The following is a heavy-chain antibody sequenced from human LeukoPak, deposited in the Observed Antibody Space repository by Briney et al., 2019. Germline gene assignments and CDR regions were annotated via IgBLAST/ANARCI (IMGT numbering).Heavy chain of an antibody. Sequence: SETLSLTCTVSGSSISSTSYYWGWIRQPPGKRLEWIGNMYDNDNANYNPSLKSRVTMSLDTSKNQFSLKLSSVTAADAAVYYCVRDRYYYDSSGLFLFDYWGQGTLVTVSS. CDR1: GSSISSTSYY. J-gene: IGHJ4*02. D-gene: IGHD3-22*01. V-gene: IGHV4-39*07. CDR3: VRDRYYYDSSGLFLFDY. CDR2: MYDNDNA.